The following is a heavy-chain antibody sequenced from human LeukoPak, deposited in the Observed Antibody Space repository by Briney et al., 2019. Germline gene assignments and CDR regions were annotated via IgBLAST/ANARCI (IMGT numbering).Heavy chain of an antibody. CDR1: GGSISSSSYY. CDR3: ARLTGYDWESSYDY. CDR2: IYYSGST. J-gene: IGHJ4*02. Sequence: SETLSLTCTVSGGSISSSSYYWGWIRQPPGKGLEWIGSIYYSGSTYYNPSLKSRVTISVDTSKNQFSLKLSSVTAADTAVYYCARLTGYDWESSYDYWGQGTLVTVSS. D-gene: IGHD5-12*01. V-gene: IGHV4-39*07.